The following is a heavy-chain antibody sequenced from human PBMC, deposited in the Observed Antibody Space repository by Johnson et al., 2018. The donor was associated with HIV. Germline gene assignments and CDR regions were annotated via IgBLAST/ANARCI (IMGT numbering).Heavy chain of an antibody. CDR3: ARDVTKDAFDI. CDR2: IYSGGST. J-gene: IGHJ3*02. Sequence: QVQLVESGGGVVQPGGSLRLSCAASGFTFSSYGMHWVRQAPGKGLEWVSVIYSGGSTCYADSVKGRFTISRDNSKNTLYLQMNSLRAEDTAVYYCARDVTKDAFDIWGHGTTVTVSS. D-gene: IGHD4-17*01. V-gene: IGHV3-NL1*01. CDR1: GFTFSSYG.